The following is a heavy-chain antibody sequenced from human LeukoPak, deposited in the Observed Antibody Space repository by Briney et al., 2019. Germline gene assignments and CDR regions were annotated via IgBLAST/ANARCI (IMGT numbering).Heavy chain of an antibody. D-gene: IGHD3-10*01. CDR1: GFPFSAHF. J-gene: IGHJ4*02. CDR2: IDTTTGNP. CDR3: VRGTPTPGMDY. V-gene: IGHV7-4-1*02. Sequence: ASVRVSCKASGFPFSAHFLNWVRQAPGQGLEWMGNIDTTTGNPRYAQDFTGRFVFSLDTSVSTAYLQITSLKADDTAAYYCVRGTPTPGMDYWGQGTQVTVSS.